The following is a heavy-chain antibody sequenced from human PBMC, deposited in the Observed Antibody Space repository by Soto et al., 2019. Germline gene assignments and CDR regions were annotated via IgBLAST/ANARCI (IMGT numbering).Heavy chain of an antibody. CDR1: GCTFSSHA. J-gene: IGHJ4*02. CDR2: RSGSGGGST. D-gene: IGHD4-17*01. V-gene: IGHV3-23*01. CDR3: VKVTGDYGTSVYYYFYC. Sequence: GGSLILSFIASGCTFSSHAMSWVGQPPVTGLEWVSTRSGSGGGSTYYAESVKGRFTISRDNSKNTLYLQMNSVRAEDTAVYYCVKVTGDYGTSVYYYFYCWGQGNQVTVSS.